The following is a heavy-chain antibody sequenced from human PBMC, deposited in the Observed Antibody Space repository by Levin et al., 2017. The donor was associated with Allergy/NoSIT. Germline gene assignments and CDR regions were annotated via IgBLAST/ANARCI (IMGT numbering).Heavy chain of an antibody. Sequence: GESLKISCVASGFKFESHGVSWVRQAPGKGLQWVANISPSGGQTTYVDSVKGRFSISRDNAKNSVSLQMTSLRADDTAVYYCARDRSVFSVWGQGTTVTVSS. D-gene: IGHD2-15*01. V-gene: IGHV3-7*01. CDR2: ISPSGGQT. CDR1: GFKFESHG. CDR3: ARDRSVFSV. J-gene: IGHJ6*02.